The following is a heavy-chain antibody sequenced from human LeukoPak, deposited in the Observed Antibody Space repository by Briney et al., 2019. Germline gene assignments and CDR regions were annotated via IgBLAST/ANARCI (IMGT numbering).Heavy chain of an antibody. Sequence: PGGSLRLSCAASGFIFSSYAMNWVRQAPGRGLEWVSGIFSDGTDTYYADSVKGHFTISRDNSKNTLYLQMNSLRAEDTAVYYCAKNAGGLPRSLHYWGQGTLVTVSS. CDR1: GFIFSSYA. J-gene: IGHJ4*02. CDR3: AKNAGGLPRSLHY. CDR2: IFSDGTDT. D-gene: IGHD1-14*01. V-gene: IGHV3-23*03.